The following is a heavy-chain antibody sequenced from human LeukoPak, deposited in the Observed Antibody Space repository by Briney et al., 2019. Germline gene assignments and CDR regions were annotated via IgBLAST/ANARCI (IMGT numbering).Heavy chain of an antibody. D-gene: IGHD4-17*01. V-gene: IGHV4-4*02. CDR1: GGSISSSNW. CDR2: IYYSGST. J-gene: IGHJ4*02. Sequence: PSGTLSLTCAVSGGSISSSNWWSWVRQPPGKGLEWIGEIYYSGSTNYNPSLKSRVTISVDTSKNQFSLRLNSVTAADTAVYYCARVDTVTTTFDYWGQGTLVTVSS. CDR3: ARVDTVTTTFDY.